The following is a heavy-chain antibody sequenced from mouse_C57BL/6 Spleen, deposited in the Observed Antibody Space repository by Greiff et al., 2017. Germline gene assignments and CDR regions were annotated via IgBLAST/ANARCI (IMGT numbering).Heavy chain of an antibody. V-gene: IGHV5-17*01. CDR2: ISSGSSTI. J-gene: IGHJ4*01. D-gene: IGHD2-1*01. Sequence: EVQLVESGGGLVKPGGSLKLSCAASGFTFSDYGMHWVRQAPEKGLEWVAYISSGSSTIYYADTVKGRFTITRDNAKNTLFLQMTSLRSEDTAMYYCARGVNYDYAMDYWGQGTSVTVSS. CDR1: GFTFSDYG. CDR3: ARGVNYDYAMDY.